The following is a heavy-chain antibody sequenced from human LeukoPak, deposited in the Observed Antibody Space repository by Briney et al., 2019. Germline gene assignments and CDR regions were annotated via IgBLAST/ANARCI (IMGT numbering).Heavy chain of an antibody. J-gene: IGHJ4*02. Sequence: ASVKVSCKASGYTPTSYYMHKVRQAPVQRLECMGIFNPSHCIISYAQKIQGRVTMTKDTSPSTVYMELSSLRSEDTAVYYCARGDYGALDYWGQGTLVSVFS. CDR3: ARGDYGALDY. D-gene: IGHD4-17*01. V-gene: IGHV1-46*01. CDR2: FNPSHCII. CDR1: GYTPTSYY.